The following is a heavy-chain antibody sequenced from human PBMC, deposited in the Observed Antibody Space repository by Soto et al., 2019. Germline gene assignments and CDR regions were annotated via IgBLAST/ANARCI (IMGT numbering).Heavy chain of an antibody. Sequence: QVQLQESGPGVVKPSETLSLTCAVSGDSVSSGSHSWSWIRQPPGKGLEWVGYMSYIGTTNYNPYLKSRLARSIDTSKNQFSMKLSSVTAADTALYFCARDNFGSLDYWGQGTLVTVSS. J-gene: IGHJ4*02. CDR2: MSYIGTT. V-gene: IGHV4-61*01. CDR3: ARDNFGSLDY. D-gene: IGHD1-20*01. CDR1: GDSVSSGSHS.